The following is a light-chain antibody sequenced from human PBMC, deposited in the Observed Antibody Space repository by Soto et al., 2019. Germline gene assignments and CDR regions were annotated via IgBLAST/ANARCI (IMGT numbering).Light chain of an antibody. CDR2: AAS. CDR1: QSISHF. J-gene: IGKJ2*01. CDR3: QQSYNNPRT. Sequence: DIPMTQYQSSLSASVGDSVTITCRASQSISHFLNWYQQKPGKAPKILIYAASTLESGVPSRFSGSASGTDFTLTISSLLPEDFATDYCQQSYNNPRTFGQGTILEIK. V-gene: IGKV1-39*01.